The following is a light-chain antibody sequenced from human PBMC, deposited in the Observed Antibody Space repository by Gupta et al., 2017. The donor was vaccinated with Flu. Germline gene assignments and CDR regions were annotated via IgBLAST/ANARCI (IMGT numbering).Light chain of an antibody. Sequence: SYVLTQPPSVSVAPGQTARITCGGNNIGSKSVHWYQQKPGQAPVLVVYDGSDRPSGIPERFSGSNSGNTATLTISRVEAGDEADYYCQVWDSSSVVFGGGTKLTVL. J-gene: IGLJ2*01. CDR2: DGS. CDR3: QVWDSSSVV. V-gene: IGLV3-21*02. CDR1: NIGSKS.